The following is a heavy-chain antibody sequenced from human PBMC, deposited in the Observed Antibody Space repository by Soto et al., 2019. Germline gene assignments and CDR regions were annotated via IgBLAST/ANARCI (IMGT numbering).Heavy chain of an antibody. CDR3: AKGLERDPPYDYIWGSYRSGFDY. V-gene: IGHV3-9*01. CDR1: GFTFDDYA. CDR2: ISWNSGSI. D-gene: IGHD3-16*02. Sequence: GGSLRLSCAASGFTFDDYAMHWVRQAPGKGLEWVSGISWNSGSIGYADSVKGRFTISRDNAKNSLYLQMNSLRAEDTALYYCAKGLERDPPYDYIWGSYRSGFDYWGQGTLVTVSS. J-gene: IGHJ4*02.